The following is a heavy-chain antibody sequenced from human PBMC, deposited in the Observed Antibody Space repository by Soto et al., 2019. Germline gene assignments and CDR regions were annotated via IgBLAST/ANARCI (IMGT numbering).Heavy chain of an antibody. J-gene: IGHJ3*02. CDR1: GYTFTGYN. CDR3: ARTTAYCGGDCYADAFDI. D-gene: IGHD2-21*02. V-gene: IGHV1-2*02. Sequence: ASVKVSCKASGYTFTGYNMHWVLQAPGQGPEWMGWLNPSSGGTSYAQKFQGRVTMTRDTSISTTYMEMSRLRSDDTAVYYCARTTAYCGGDCYADAFDIWGQGTMVTVSS. CDR2: LNPSSGGT.